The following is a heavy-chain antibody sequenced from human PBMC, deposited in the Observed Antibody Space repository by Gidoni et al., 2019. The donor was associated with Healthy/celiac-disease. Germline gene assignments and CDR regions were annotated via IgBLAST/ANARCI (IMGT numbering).Heavy chain of an antibody. V-gene: IGHV4-39*01. CDR1: GGSISSSSYS. CDR3: ARHGTAYDYDSSGYGYYFDY. J-gene: IGHJ4*02. D-gene: IGHD3-22*01. CDR2: IYYSGST. Sequence: QLQLQESGPGLVKPSETLSLTCTVSGGSISSSSYSWGWIRPPPGKGLEWIGSIYYSGSTYYNPSLKSRVTISVDTSKNQFSLKLSSVTAADTAVYYCARHGTAYDYDSSGYGYYFDYWGQGTLVTVSS.